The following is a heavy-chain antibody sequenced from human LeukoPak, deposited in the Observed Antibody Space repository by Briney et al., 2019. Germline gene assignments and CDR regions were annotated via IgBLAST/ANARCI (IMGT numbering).Heavy chain of an antibody. J-gene: IGHJ4*02. D-gene: IGHD5-12*01. CDR3: ARLRDIAQIGVEK. CDR2: IDPSDSYT. Sequence: ASVKVSCKASGDTFTSYFMHWVRQMPGKGLEWMGRIDPSDSYTNYSPSLQGHVTFSADKSISTAYLQWSSLKASDTAIYYCARLRDIAQIGVEKWGQGTLVTVSS. CDR1: GDTFTSYF. V-gene: IGHV5-10-1*01.